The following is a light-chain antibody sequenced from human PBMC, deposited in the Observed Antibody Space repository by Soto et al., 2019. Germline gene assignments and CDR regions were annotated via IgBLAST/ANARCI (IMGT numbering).Light chain of an antibody. CDR3: AAWDDSLNGYV. CDR1: SSNIGNNA. Sequence: QSVLTQPPPVSEAPRQRVTISCSGSSSNIGNNAVNWYQQLPGKAPKLLIYYDDLLPSGVSDRFSGSKPGTSASLAISGLQSEDEADYYCAAWDDSLNGYVFGTGTKVTVL. V-gene: IGLV1-36*01. CDR2: YDD. J-gene: IGLJ1*01.